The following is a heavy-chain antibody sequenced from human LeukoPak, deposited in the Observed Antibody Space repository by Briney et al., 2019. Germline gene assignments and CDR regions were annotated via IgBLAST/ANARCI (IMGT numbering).Heavy chain of an antibody. CDR1: GGTFSSYA. Sequence: SVTVSCKASGGTFSSYAISWVRQAPGQGLEWMGGIIPIFGTANYAQKFQGRVTITADESTSTVYMELSSLRSEDTAVYYCARSQPRGGQLLSYWFDPWGQGTLVTVSS. V-gene: IGHV1-69*13. J-gene: IGHJ5*02. D-gene: IGHD3-10*01. CDR2: IIPIFGTA. CDR3: ARSQPRGGQLLSYWFDP.